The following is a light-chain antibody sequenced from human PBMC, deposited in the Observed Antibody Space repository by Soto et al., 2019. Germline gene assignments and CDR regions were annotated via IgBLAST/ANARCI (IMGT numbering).Light chain of an antibody. Sequence: DIPMTQSPSTLSAAEGDRVTITCRASQSVSAWLAWYQQKPGKAPKLLIYKASTLETGVPSRFSGSGYGAEFTLTSSSLQPDDLGTYYGQQYRSYPWTFGQGTKVEIK. CDR1: QSVSAW. CDR2: KAS. CDR3: QQYRSYPWT. V-gene: IGKV1-5*03. J-gene: IGKJ1*01.